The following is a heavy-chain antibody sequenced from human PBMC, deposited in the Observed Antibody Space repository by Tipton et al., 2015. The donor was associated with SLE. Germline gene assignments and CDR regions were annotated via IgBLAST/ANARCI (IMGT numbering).Heavy chain of an antibody. CDR2: VYSSGGT. J-gene: IGHJ4*02. Sequence: TLSLTCTVSGGSISGYYWSWIRQPAGKGLEWIGRVYSSGGTIYNPSIKSRITLSLDTSKNQFYLRVNSVTAADTAVYYCARGGGSYPDYWGQGTLVTVSS. D-gene: IGHD1-26*01. CDR1: GGSISGYY. CDR3: ARGGGSYPDY. V-gene: IGHV4-4*07.